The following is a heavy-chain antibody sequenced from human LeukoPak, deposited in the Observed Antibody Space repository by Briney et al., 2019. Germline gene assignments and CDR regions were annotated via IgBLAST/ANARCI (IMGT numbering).Heavy chain of an antibody. D-gene: IGHD2-8*01. J-gene: IGHJ2*01. CDR1: GGSISSYSYY. Sequence: PSETLTLTCTVSGGSISSYSYYWGRIPQPPGKGLVWIGSIYCSESPYYNPYLKSLDTITEYTYKTQFSLKLSSVTAADTAVYYCARVYYRGLYDFWYFDLWGRGTLVTVSS. CDR2: IYCSESP. CDR3: ARVYYRGLYDFWYFDL. V-gene: IGHV4-39*07.